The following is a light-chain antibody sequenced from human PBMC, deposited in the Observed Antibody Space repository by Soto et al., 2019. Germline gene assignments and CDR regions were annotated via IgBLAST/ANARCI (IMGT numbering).Light chain of an antibody. CDR3: TKGLQTTPN. CDR2: LGS. V-gene: IGKV2-28*01. J-gene: IGKJ5*01. CDR1: QSLLHINGYNY. Sequence: SVITQSPLALRFTRGEPASISCIAAQSLLHINGYNYLDWYLQKPGQSPQLLTYLGSSRSSGVHDRFSASRSGKDFTMKISRVEAPDLGVSHRTKGLQTTPNLGQRKRMAIK.